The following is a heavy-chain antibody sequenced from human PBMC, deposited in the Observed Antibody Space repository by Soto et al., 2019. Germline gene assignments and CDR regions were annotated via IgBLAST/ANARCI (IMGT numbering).Heavy chain of an antibody. CDR2: IHPSGGGT. CDR1: GYTFNTYY. V-gene: IGHV1-46*02. CDR3: ARGGHIAVVTASFDY. J-gene: IGHJ4*02. Sequence: ASVKVSCKPSGYTFNTYYLHWLRQAPVQALEWMGVIHPSGGGTTYAQKFLGRVTVTRDTSTTTVFMELSSLRSDDTAVYYCARGGHIAVVTASFDYWGQGTLVTVSS. D-gene: IGHD2-21*02.